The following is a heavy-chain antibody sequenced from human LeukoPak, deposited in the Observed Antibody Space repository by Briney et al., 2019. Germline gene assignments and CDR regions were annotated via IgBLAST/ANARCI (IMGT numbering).Heavy chain of an antibody. Sequence: SQTLSLTCTVSGGSISSGGYYWSWIRQHPGKGLEWIGYIYYSGSTYYNPSLKSRVTISVDTSKNQFSLKLSSVTAADTAVYYCARDMSRAGAFDIWGQGTMVTVSS. D-gene: IGHD3-10*02. CDR3: ARDMSRAGAFDI. J-gene: IGHJ3*02. CDR1: GGSISSGGYY. V-gene: IGHV4-31*03. CDR2: IYYSGST.